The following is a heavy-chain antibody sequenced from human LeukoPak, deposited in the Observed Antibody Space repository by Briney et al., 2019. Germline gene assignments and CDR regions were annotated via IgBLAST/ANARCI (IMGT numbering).Heavy chain of an antibody. CDR1: GFTFGDYA. V-gene: IGHV3-30*02. Sequence: GGSLRLSCTDSGFTFGDYAMSWVRQAPGKGLEWVAFIRYDGSNKYYADSVKGRFTISRDNSKNTLYLQMNSLRAEDTAVYYCAKDLGYCSGGSCFFDYWGQGTLVTVSS. CDR3: AKDLGYCSGGSCFFDY. J-gene: IGHJ4*02. CDR2: IRYDGSNK. D-gene: IGHD2-15*01.